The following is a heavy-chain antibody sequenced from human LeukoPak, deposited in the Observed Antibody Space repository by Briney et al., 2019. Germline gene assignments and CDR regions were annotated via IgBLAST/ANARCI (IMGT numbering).Heavy chain of an antibody. CDR3: ARDPSGDFWSGYYDY. CDR1: GFTFSSYA. V-gene: IGHV3-23*01. CDR2: IHDGSGDT. Sequence: GGSLRLSCAASGFTFSSYAMSWVRQAPGKGLQWVSTIHDGSGDTYYADSVKGRFTISRDNSKNTLYLQMNSLRAEDTAVYYCARDPSGDFWSGYYDYWGQGTLVTVSS. D-gene: IGHD3-3*01. J-gene: IGHJ4*02.